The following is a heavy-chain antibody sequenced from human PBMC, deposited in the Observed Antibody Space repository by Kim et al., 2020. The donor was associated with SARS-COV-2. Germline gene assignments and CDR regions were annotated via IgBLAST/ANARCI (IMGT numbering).Heavy chain of an antibody. J-gene: IGHJ4*02. D-gene: IGHD2-21*02. Sequence: SETLSLTCAVYGGSFSGYYWSWIRQPPGKGLEWIGEINHSGSTNYNPSLKSRVTISVDTSKNQFSLKLSSVTAADTAVYYCARGPPFRRSLGYCGGDCYSSPFDYWGQGTLVTVSS. V-gene: IGHV4-34*01. CDR1: GGSFSGYY. CDR3: ARGPPFRRSLGYCGGDCYSSPFDY. CDR2: INHSGST.